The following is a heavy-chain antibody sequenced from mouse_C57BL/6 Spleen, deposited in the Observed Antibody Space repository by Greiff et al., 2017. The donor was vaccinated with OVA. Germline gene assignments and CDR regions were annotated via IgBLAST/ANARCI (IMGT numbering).Heavy chain of an antibody. V-gene: IGHV1-18*01. D-gene: IGHD1-1*01. J-gene: IGHJ3*01. CDR2: INPNHGGT. CDR1: GYTFTDYN. Sequence: VQLQQSGPELVKPGASVKIPCKASGYTFTDYNMDWVKQSHGKSLEWIGDINPNHGGTIYNQKFKGKATLTVDKSSSTAYMELRSLTSEDTAVYYCARDDYYGSSYGFAYWGQGTLVTVSA. CDR3: ARDDYYGSSYGFAY.